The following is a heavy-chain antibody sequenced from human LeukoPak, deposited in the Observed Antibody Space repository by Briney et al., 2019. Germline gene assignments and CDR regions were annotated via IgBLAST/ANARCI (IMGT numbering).Heavy chain of an antibody. D-gene: IGHD4-23*01. CDR1: GFTFSSYW. CDR3: GRGSSVVSLD. J-gene: IGHJ4*02. Sequence: GGSLSLSCAASGFTFSSYWMHWVRQVPGKGLVWVSRITSEGSSTSYADSVKGRFTISRDNAKNTLYLQMNSLRAEDTAVYYCGRGSSVVSLDWGQGTLVTVSS. V-gene: IGHV3-74*01. CDR2: ITSEGSST.